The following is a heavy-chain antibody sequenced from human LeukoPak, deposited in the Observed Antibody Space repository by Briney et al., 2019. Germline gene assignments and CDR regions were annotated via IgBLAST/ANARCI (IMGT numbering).Heavy chain of an antibody. Sequence: SGTLSLTCTVSGGSFSSFYWTWIRDPAGKGLEWIGRIYTSGSTSYTPSLKSRVTISVDKSKNQFSLKLTSVTAADTAVYYCARVHGAISFLDYWGQGTLGTVSS. D-gene: IGHD4-23*01. CDR1: GGSFSSFY. CDR3: ARVHGAISFLDY. V-gene: IGHV4-4*07. CDR2: IYTSGST. J-gene: IGHJ4*02.